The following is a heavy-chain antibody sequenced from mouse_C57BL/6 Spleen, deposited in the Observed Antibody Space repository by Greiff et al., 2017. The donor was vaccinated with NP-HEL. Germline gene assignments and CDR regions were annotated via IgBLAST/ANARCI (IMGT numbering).Heavy chain of an antibody. J-gene: IGHJ1*03. CDR3: ARVQSNYDWYFDV. CDR1: GYAFTNYL. D-gene: IGHD2-5*01. CDR2: INPGSGGT. V-gene: IGHV1-54*01. Sequence: VQLQQSGAELVRPGTSVKVSCKASGYAFTNYLIEWVKQRPGQGLEWIGVINPGSGGTNYNEKFKGKATLTADKSSSTAYMQLSSLTSEDSAVYFGARVQSNYDWYFDVWGTGTTVTVSS.